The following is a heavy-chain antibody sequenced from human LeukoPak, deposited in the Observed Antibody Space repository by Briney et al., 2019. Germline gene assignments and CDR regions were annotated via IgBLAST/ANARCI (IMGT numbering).Heavy chain of an antibody. D-gene: IGHD3-10*01. CDR2: VYDSGST. CDR1: GVSISSYY. J-gene: IGHJ5*02. Sequence: SETLSLTCTVSGVSISSYYWSWIPQPPGKGLEWIGYVYDSGSTNYNPSLKSRVTISVDTSKNQFSLKLSSVTAADTAVYYCARTKYYYDSGKTGTPFDPWGQGTLVTVSS. CDR3: ARTKYYYDSGKTGTPFDP. V-gene: IGHV4-59*01.